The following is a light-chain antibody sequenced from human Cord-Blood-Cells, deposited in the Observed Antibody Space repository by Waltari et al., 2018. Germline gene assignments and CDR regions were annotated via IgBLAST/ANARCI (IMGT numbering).Light chain of an antibody. Sequence: QSALTQPASVSGSPGQSITLSCTGTSRDVGGSNYVSWYQQHPGKAPKLMIYDVSNRPSGVSNRFSGSKSGNTASLTISGLQAEDEADYYCSSYTSSSTVFGGGTKLTVL. CDR2: DVS. J-gene: IGLJ3*02. CDR3: SSYTSSSTV. CDR1: SRDVGGSNY. V-gene: IGLV2-14*01.